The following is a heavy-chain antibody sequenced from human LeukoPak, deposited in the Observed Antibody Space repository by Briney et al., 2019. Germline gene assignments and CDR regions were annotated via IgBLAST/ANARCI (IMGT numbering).Heavy chain of an antibody. CDR3: ARRDYVSSYFDP. D-gene: IGHD4-17*01. Sequence: PSETLSLTCTVSRDSISRGSYYWGWIRQPPGKGLEWIGTIYYSGSTYYNPSLKSRVTISVDTAKNYFSLSLRSVTAADTALYYCARRDYVSSYFDPWGQGTLVTVSS. CDR2: IYYSGST. CDR1: RDSISRGSYY. V-gene: IGHV4-39*02. J-gene: IGHJ5*02.